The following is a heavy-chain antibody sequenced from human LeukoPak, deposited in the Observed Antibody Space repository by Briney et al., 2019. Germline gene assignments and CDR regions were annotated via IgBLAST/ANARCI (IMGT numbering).Heavy chain of an antibody. J-gene: IGHJ5*01. Sequence: VASVKVSCKASGYTFTGYYLHWVRQAPGQGLEWMGCVNPNSGDTNYARKFQGSVTMTRDTSISTVYMELSRLRSDDTAVYYCARASGSYWWFDSWGQGTLVTVSS. D-gene: IGHD1-26*01. CDR3: ARASGSYWWFDS. CDR1: GYTFTGYY. CDR2: VNPNSGDT. V-gene: IGHV1-2*02.